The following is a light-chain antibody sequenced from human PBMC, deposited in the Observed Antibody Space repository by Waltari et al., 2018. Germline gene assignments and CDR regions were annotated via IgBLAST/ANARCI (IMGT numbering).Light chain of an antibody. J-gene: IGKJ1*01. Sequence: DSALTQSPGTASLSPGERVTLSCRASQSVGSSSLAWYQQKPGQAPRLVIYRASRRATGIPDRFSGSGSGTDFSLTISRLEPEDFAVYYCQQHGTLPATFGQGTKVEIK. CDR1: QSVGSSS. CDR3: QQHGTLPAT. CDR2: RAS. V-gene: IGKV3-20*01.